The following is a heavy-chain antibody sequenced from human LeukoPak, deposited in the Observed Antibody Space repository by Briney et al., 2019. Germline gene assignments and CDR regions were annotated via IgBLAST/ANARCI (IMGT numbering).Heavy chain of an antibody. CDR3: ARQKWEQQGRDYYFNGLDV. CDR1: AGSISSSNW. Sequence: SETLSLTCSVSAGSISSSNWWSWARQSPVKGLEWIGEIYLYGTTNYNPSLKSRVTMSVDRSKNQFSLKLSSVTAADTAVYYCARQKWEQQGRDYYFNGLDVWGPGTTVTVSS. D-gene: IGHD1-26*01. V-gene: IGHV4-4*02. CDR2: IYLYGTT. J-gene: IGHJ6*02.